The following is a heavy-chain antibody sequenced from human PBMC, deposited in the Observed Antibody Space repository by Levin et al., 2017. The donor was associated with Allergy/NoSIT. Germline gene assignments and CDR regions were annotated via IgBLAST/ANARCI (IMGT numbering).Heavy chain of an antibody. J-gene: IGHJ5*02. Sequence: GESLKISCTASGFTFGDYAMSWFRQAPGKGLEWVGFIRSKAYGGTTEYAASVKGRFTISRDDSKSIAYLQMNSLKTEDTAVYYCTSKPSGIAAAGTKGAWGQGTLVTVSS. CDR3: TSKPSGIAAAGTKGA. V-gene: IGHV3-49*03. CDR1: GFTFGDYA. CDR2: IRSKAYGGTT. D-gene: IGHD6-13*01.